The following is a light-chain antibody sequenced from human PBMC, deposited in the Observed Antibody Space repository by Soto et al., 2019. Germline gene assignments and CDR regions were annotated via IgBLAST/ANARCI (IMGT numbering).Light chain of an antibody. CDR1: HDIATY. J-gene: IGKJ4*01. Sequence: DMRLTQSPSSLSASIGDRVTITCQASHDIATYLNWYQQKPGKPPKLLIYDASTLEKGVPSRFSGSGSGTDFTFTIFTLQPEDFATDYCQEFDHPPPLIFGGGTKVEMK. V-gene: IGKV1-33*01. CDR2: DAS. CDR3: QEFDHPPPLI.